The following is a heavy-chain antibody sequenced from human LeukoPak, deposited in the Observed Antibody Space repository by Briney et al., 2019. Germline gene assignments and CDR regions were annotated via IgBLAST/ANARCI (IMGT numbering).Heavy chain of an antibody. D-gene: IGHD7-27*01. J-gene: IGHJ4*02. Sequence: GGSLRLSCATSGFSFSSYWMHWVRQAPGKGLVWVSRINYGGSSTSYADRVKGRFTISRDNAKTTLYPQMNRLRAEDAAMYYCVTDLGIGDGRWGQGTLVTVSS. CDR1: GFSFSSYW. CDR3: VTDLGIGDGR. V-gene: IGHV3-74*01. CDR2: INYGGSST.